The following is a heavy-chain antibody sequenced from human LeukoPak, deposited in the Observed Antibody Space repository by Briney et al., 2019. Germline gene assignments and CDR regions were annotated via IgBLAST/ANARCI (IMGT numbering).Heavy chain of an antibody. V-gene: IGHV3-23*01. CDR3: AKDYQISSWYLYYGMDV. Sequence: GGSLRLSCAASGFTFSSYAMSWVRQAPGKGLGWVSVISGSGGTTYYADSVKGRFTISRDNSKNTLYLQMNSLRAEDTAVYYCAKDYQISSWYLYYGMDVWGQGTTVTVSS. D-gene: IGHD6-13*01. CDR2: ISGSGGTT. J-gene: IGHJ6*02. CDR1: GFTFSSYA.